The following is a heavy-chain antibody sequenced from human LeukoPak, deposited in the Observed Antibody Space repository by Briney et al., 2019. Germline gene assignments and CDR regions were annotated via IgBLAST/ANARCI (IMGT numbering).Heavy chain of an antibody. J-gene: IGHJ4*02. CDR1: GFTFSSYW. CDR3: ARGAVYRIVGATYFDY. D-gene: IGHD1-26*01. V-gene: IGHV3-74*01. CDR2: INSDGSST. Sequence: GGSLRLSCAASGFTFSSYWMHWVRQAPGKGLVWVPRINSDGSSTSYADSVKGRFTISRDNAKNTLYLQMNSLRAEDTAVYYCARGAVYRIVGATYFDYWGQGTLVTVSS.